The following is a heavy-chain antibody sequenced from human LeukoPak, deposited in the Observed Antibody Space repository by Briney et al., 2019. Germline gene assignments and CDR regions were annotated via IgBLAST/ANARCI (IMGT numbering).Heavy chain of an antibody. D-gene: IGHD2-21*02. V-gene: IGHV4-31*03. J-gene: IGHJ4*02. Sequence: PSQTLSLTCTVSGGSISSGGYDWSWLRQHPGKGLEWIVYIYYSGSTYYNPSLKRRVTISVDTSKNQFSLKLSSVTAADTAVYYCASSRGDYAPFDYWGQGTLVTVSS. CDR1: GGSISSGGYD. CDR2: IYYSGST. CDR3: ASSRGDYAPFDY.